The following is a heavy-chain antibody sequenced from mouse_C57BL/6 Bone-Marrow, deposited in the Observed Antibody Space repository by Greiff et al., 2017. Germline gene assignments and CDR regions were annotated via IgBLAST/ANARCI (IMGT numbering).Heavy chain of an antibody. Sequence: QVQLQQPGAELVKPGASVKVSCKASGYTFTSYWMHWVKQRPGQGLEWIGRIHPSDSDTNYNQKFKGKATLTVDKSSSTAYMQLSSLTSEDSAVYYCAIMEGDLAWFAYWGQGTLVTVSA. CDR3: AIMEGDLAWFAY. J-gene: IGHJ3*01. V-gene: IGHV1-74*01. CDR1: GYTFTSYW. CDR2: IHPSDSDT.